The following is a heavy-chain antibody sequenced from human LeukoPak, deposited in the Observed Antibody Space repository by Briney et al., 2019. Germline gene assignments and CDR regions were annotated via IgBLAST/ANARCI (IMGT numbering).Heavy chain of an antibody. J-gene: IGHJ3*02. D-gene: IGHD3-10*01. V-gene: IGHV6-1*01. CDR1: GDSVSSNSAA. Sequence: SQTLSLTRAISGDSVSSNSAAWNWIRQSPSRGLEWLGRTYYRSNWYTDYALSMKSRITINPDSSKNQFSLQLNSVTPEDTAVYYCAREGKDAFDIWGQGTMVIVSS. CDR3: AREGKDAFDI. CDR2: TYYRSNWYT.